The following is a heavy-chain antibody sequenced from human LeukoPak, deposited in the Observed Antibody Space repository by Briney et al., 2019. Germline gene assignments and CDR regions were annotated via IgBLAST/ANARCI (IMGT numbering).Heavy chain of an antibody. CDR2: ISYDGSNK. CDR1: GFTFSSYA. Sequence: PGGSLRLSCAASGFTFSSYAMHWVRQAPGKGLEWVAVISYDGSNKYYADSVKGRFTISRDNSKNTLYLQMNSLRAEDTAVYCCARIIAAAGNYWGQGTLVTVSS. CDR3: ARIIAAAGNY. D-gene: IGHD6-13*01. V-gene: IGHV3-30-3*01. J-gene: IGHJ4*02.